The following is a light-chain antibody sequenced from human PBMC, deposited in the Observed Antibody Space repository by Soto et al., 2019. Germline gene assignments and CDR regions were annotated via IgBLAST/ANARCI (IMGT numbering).Light chain of an antibody. Sequence: QSVLTQPASVSGSPGQSITISCTGTSSDVGGHNYVSWYQQHPGKAPKLMIYEVSNRPSGVSNRFSGSKSGNTASLAISGLQAEDEADYYCSAYTSSKYVFGTGTKVTVL. V-gene: IGLV2-14*01. CDR1: SSDVGGHNY. CDR3: SAYTSSKYV. CDR2: EVS. J-gene: IGLJ1*01.